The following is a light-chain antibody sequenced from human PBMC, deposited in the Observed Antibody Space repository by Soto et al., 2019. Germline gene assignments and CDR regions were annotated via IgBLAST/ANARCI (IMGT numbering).Light chain of an antibody. CDR3: STYTGSNTPYV. CDR2: RVS. CDR1: SRDVGGDNF. V-gene: IGLV2-11*01. Sequence: QSVLTQPRSVPGSPGQSVTISCTGTSRDVGGDNFVSWYQHHPGKAPKLMIFRVSKRPSDVPDRFSGSRSGNTASLTISGLQADDEADYYCSTYTGSNTPYVFGTGTKVTVL. J-gene: IGLJ1*01.